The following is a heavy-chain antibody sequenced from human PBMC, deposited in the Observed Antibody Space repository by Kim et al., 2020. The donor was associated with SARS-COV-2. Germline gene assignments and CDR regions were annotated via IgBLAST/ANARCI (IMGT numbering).Heavy chain of an antibody. CDR3: ARTLGYGPRPTDY. Sequence: YAQKFHGRVTMTRDTSTSTVYMNLSSLRSEDTAVYYCARTLGYGPRPTDYWGQGTLVTVSS. V-gene: IGHV1-46*01. J-gene: IGHJ4*02. D-gene: IGHD5-18*01.